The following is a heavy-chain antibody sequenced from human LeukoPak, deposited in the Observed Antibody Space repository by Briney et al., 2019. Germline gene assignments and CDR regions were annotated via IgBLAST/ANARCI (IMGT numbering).Heavy chain of an antibody. J-gene: IGHJ5*02. D-gene: IGHD3-3*01. Sequence: PSETLSLTCTVSGGSISSYYWGWIRQPPGKGLEWIGYIYYSGSTNYNPSLKSRVTISVGTSKNQFSLKLSPVTAADTAVYYCARGSGGDYDFWSGYYNENWFDPWGQGTLVTVSS. CDR3: ARGSGGDYDFWSGYYNENWFDP. CDR1: GGSISSYY. V-gene: IGHV4-59*01. CDR2: IYYSGST.